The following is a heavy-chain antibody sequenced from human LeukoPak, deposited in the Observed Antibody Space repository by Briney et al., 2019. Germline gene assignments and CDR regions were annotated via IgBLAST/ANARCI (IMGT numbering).Heavy chain of an antibody. V-gene: IGHV3-23*01. J-gene: IGHJ4*02. CDR2: FSGSESKT. Sequence: PGGSLRLSCVASGFTFSTYAMSWVRQAPGKGLEWVSTFSGSESKTYYADSVKGRFTISRDNSKKTLYLRMNSLRAEDTAIYYCAKEHTIFGVVTYFDHWGQGTLVTVSS. CDR3: AKEHTIFGVVTYFDH. CDR1: GFTFSTYA. D-gene: IGHD3-3*01.